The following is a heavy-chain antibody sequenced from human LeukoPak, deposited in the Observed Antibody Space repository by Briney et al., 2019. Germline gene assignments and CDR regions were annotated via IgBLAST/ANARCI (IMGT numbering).Heavy chain of an antibody. CDR3: AGGYYYYMDV. CDR2: IYYSGST. Sequence: SETLSLTCTVSGGSLSSSSYYWGWIRQPPGKGLEWIGSIYYSGSTYYNPSLKSRVTISVDTSKNQFSLKLSSVTAADTAVYYCAGGYYYYMDVWGKGTTVTVSS. V-gene: IGHV4-39*01. D-gene: IGHD2-15*01. CDR1: GGSLSSSSYY. J-gene: IGHJ6*03.